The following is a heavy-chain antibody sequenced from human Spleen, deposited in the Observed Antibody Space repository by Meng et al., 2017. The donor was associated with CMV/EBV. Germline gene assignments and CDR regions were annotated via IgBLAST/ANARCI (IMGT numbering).Heavy chain of an antibody. CDR3: ARLSSPGGLQGLGWFAP. CDR1: ASISGSDW. CDR2: IYHSGMT. J-gene: IGHJ5*02. Sequence: ASISGSDWWSWVRQPPGKGLEWIGEIYHSGMTTYKPSLRSRVTISVDKSKNQFSLKLTSVTAADTAVYYCARLSSPGGLQGLGWFAPWGQGTLVTVSS. D-gene: IGHD6-6*01. V-gene: IGHV4-4*02.